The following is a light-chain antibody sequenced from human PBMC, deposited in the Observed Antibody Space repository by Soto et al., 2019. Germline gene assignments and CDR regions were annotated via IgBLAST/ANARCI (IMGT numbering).Light chain of an antibody. Sequence: QSVLTQPASVSGPPGQSITISCTGTSSDVGSYNLVSWYQQHPGKAPKVMIYEGSKRPSGVSNRFSGSKSGNTASLTISGLQAEDEADYYCCSYAGSSTWVFGGGTKVTVL. J-gene: IGLJ3*02. V-gene: IGLV2-23*01. CDR3: CSYAGSSTWV. CDR1: SSDVGSYNL. CDR2: EGS.